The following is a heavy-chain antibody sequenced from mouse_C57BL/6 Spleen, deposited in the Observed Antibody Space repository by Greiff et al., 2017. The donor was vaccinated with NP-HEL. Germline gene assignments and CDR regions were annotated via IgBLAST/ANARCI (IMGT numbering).Heavy chain of an antibody. CDR2: ISSGGDYI. Sequence: EVKLMESGEGLVKPGGSLKLSCAASGFTFSSYAMSWVRQTPEKRLEWVAYISSGGDYIYYADTVKGRFTISRDNARNTLYLQMSSLKSEDTAMYYCTREGYYGHWYFDVWGTGTTVTVSS. V-gene: IGHV5-9-1*02. J-gene: IGHJ1*03. CDR3: TREGYYGHWYFDV. CDR1: GFTFSSYA. D-gene: IGHD1-1*01.